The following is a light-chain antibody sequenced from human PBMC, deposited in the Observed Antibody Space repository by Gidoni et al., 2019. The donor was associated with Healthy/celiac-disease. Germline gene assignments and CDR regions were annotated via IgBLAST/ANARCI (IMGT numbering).Light chain of an antibody. Sequence: DIQMTQSPSSLSASVGDRVTITCRASQGISNSLAWYQQKPGKAPKLLLYAASRLESGVPSRLSGRGSGTDYTLTISSLQPEDFATYYCQEYYSTPRTFGQGTKVEIK. CDR1: QGISNS. CDR3: QEYYSTPRT. V-gene: IGKV1-NL1*01. J-gene: IGKJ1*01. CDR2: AAS.